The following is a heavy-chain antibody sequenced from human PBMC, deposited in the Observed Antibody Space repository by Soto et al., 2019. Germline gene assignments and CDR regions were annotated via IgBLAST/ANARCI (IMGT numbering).Heavy chain of an antibody. D-gene: IGHD5-18*01. CDR3: ARDQPDKRGYSYGSIDY. Sequence: ASVKVSCKASGYTFTSYYMHWVRQAPGQGLEWMGIINPSGGSTSYAQKFQGRVTMTRDTSTSTVYMELSSLRSEDTAVYYCARDQPDKRGYSYGSIDYWGQGTLVTVSS. J-gene: IGHJ4*02. CDR1: GYTFTSYY. CDR2: INPSGGST. V-gene: IGHV1-46*01.